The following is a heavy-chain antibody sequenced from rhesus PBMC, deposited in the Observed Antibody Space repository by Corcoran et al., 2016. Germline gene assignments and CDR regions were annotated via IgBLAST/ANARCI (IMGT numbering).Heavy chain of an antibody. CDR2: ITYTGTT. Sequence: QVQLQESGPGLVKPSETLSLTCAVSGGSISSGYNYWSWIRQPPGKGLEWIGYITYTGTTNYNPSLKRRVTFSRDTSKNQFSLKLSSVTAADSAVYYCVKHSVSVYGSFDYWGQGVLVTVSS. J-gene: IGHJ4*01. CDR3: VKHSVSVYGSFDY. V-gene: IGHV4-122*02. CDR1: GGSISSGYNY. D-gene: IGHD3-22*01.